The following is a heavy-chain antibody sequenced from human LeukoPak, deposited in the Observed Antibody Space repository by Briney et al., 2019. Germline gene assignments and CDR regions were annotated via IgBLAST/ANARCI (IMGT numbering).Heavy chain of an antibody. J-gene: IGHJ5*02. CDR3: VRGSSGTVVRGIAWAWFDP. CDR1: GFTFNNYW. Sequence: GGSLRLSCVASGFTFNNYWMTWVRQAPGKGLEWVANIKQDGSEKYFVDSVRGRFTISRDDARDSLYLQMNSLRAEDTAVYYCVRGSSGTVVRGIAWAWFDPWGQGTLVTVSS. V-gene: IGHV3-7*05. D-gene: IGHD3-10*01. CDR2: IKQDGSEK.